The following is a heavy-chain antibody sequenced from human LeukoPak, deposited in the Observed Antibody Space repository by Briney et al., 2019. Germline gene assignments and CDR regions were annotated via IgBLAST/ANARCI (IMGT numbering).Heavy chain of an antibody. Sequence: GETLRLSCAASGFTFSSYGMTWVRQAPGKGLEWVSGISGSGGSTYYADSVKGRFTISRDTSKNTVSLQMNSLRAEDTAVYYCAGDKTTGGWYEFDYWGQGTLVTVSS. V-gene: IGHV3-23*01. D-gene: IGHD6-19*01. CDR1: GFTFSSYG. J-gene: IGHJ4*02. CDR3: AGDKTTGGWYEFDY. CDR2: ISGSGGST.